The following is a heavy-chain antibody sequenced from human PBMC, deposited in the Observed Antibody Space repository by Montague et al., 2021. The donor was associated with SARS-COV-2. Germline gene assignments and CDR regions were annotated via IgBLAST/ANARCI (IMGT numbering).Heavy chain of an antibody. CDR3: ARFLGFCSGANCYSSGMDV. CDR1: GASVSGSY. J-gene: IGHJ6*02. V-gene: IGHV4-34*01. Sequence: SETLSLTCTVSGASVSGSYWGWVRQPPGKGLEWIGEIYHWGSTNYNPPLKSRVTISIDKSTNQLSLKLSSVTAADTAVYYCARFLGFCSGANCYSSGMDVWGQGTTVTVSS. CDR2: IYHWGST. D-gene: IGHD2-15*01.